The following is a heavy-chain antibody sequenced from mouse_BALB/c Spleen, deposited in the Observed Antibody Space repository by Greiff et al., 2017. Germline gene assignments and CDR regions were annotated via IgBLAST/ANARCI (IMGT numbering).Heavy chain of an antibody. CDR3: ASGYEPAWFAY. D-gene: IGHD2-2*01. J-gene: IGHJ3*01. CDR1: GFNIKDYY. Sequence: VQLQQSGAELVKPGASVKLSCTASGFNIKDYYMHWVKQRPEQGLEWIGRIDPANGNTKYDPKFQGKAIITADTSSNTAYLQLSRQTAEDTAVYYGASGYEPAWFAYWGQGTLVTVSA. V-gene: IGHV14-3*02. CDR2: IDPANGNT.